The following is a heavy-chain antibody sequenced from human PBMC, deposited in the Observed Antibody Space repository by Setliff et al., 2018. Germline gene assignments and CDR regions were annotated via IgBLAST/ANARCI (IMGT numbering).Heavy chain of an antibody. Sequence: SETLSLTCSVSGGSISSGSYYWGWIHQSPGKGLEWIGSMYYSGSTYYNPSLKGRVTLSVDTTKNQFSLKLTSMTAEDTAVYFCARHLLVQGTYHFDYWVPETLLVTVSS. CDR1: GGSISSGSYY. V-gene: IGHV4-39*01. J-gene: IGHJ4*03. D-gene: IGHD3-10*01. CDR2: MYYSGST. CDR3: ARHLLVQGTYHFDY.